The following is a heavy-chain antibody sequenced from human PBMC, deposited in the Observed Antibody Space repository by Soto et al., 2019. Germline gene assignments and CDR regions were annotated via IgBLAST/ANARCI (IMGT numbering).Heavy chain of an antibody. Sequence: GGSLRLSCAASGFTFSSYGMHWVRQAPGKGLEWVAVISYDGSNKYYADSVKGRFTISRDNSKNKLYLQMNSLRAEDTAVYYCAKEGNFDYDFWSGYIYYYYYGMDVWGQGTTVTVSS. D-gene: IGHD3-3*01. J-gene: IGHJ6*02. V-gene: IGHV3-30*18. CDR1: GFTFSSYG. CDR2: ISYDGSNK. CDR3: AKEGNFDYDFWSGYIYYYYYGMDV.